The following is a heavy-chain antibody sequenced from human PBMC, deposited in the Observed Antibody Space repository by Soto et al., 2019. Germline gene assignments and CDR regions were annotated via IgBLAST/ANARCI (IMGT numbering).Heavy chain of an antibody. J-gene: IGHJ4*02. Sequence: QVQLQESGPGLVKPSETLSLTCTVSGGSISSYYWSWIRQPPGKGLEWIGYIYYSVSTNYNPSLKSRVTISVDTSKNQFSLNLSSVTAADTAVYYCSRGAGRLEYWGKGTLVTVSA. CDR2: IYYSVST. CDR3: SRGAGRLEY. V-gene: IGHV4-59*01. CDR1: GGSISSYY. D-gene: IGHD1-1*01.